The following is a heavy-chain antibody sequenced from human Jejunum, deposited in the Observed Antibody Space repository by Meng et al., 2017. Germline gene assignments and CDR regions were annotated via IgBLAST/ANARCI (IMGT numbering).Heavy chain of an antibody. J-gene: IGHJ4*02. V-gene: IGHV1-3*01. CDR3: ARLHSSSSGEVFDY. CDR2: VNAGNCNT. CDR1: GYTFTTHA. D-gene: IGHD6-6*01. Sequence: QFHLVQVGAGVKKAGASVKVSVKASGYTFTTHAMHLVGQAPGQRLEWIGLVNAGNCNTKYSLKFQGRVTITRDTSASKAYMELNNLRSEDTAVYFCARLHSSSSGEVFDYWGQGTLVTVSS.